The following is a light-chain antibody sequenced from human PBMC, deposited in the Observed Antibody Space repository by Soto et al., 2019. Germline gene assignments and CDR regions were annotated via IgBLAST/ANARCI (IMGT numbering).Light chain of an antibody. CDR1: RSVDSH. CDR2: EAS. J-gene: IGKJ4*01. CDR3: QQYNNWPLT. Sequence: EVVLTQSPATLSLSPGETATLSCRASRSVDSHLAWYQHKPGQAPRLLIFEASTRATGFPARFSGSGSGTEFTLTISSLQSEDFAVYYCQQYNNWPLTFGGGTKVDIK. V-gene: IGKV3D-15*01.